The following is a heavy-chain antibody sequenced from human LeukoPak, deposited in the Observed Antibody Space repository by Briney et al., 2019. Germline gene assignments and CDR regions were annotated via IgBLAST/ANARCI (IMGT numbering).Heavy chain of an antibody. Sequence: SETLSLTCTVSGGSISSSSYYWGWIRQPPGKGLEWIGSIYYSGSTYYNPSLKSRVTISVDTSQNQFSLKLSAVTAADTAVYYCARDLSGSMDVWGKGTTVTVSS. V-gene: IGHV4-39*07. CDR3: ARDLSGSMDV. D-gene: IGHD6-25*01. CDR1: GGSISSSSYY. J-gene: IGHJ6*03. CDR2: IYYSGST.